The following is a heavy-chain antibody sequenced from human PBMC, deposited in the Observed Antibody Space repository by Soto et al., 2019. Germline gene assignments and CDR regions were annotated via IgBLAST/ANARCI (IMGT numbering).Heavy chain of an antibody. CDR3: AGGCRGIWAYAFVI. D-gene: IGHD3-10*01. Sequence: WESLKISCKGSGYSFTSYWIGWVRQMPGKGMEWMGIIYPGDSDTRYSPSFQGQVTISADKSISTAYLQWSSLKASATAVYSWAGGCRGIWAYAFVIWGQGKMVT. CDR1: GYSFTSYW. CDR2: IYPGDSDT. J-gene: IGHJ3*02. V-gene: IGHV5-51*01.